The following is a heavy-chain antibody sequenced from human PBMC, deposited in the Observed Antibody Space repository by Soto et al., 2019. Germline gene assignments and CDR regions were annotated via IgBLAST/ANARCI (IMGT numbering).Heavy chain of an antibody. D-gene: IGHD6-6*01. V-gene: IGHV1-18*01. CDR3: ARDQSITRLRPGSSSCFGY. CDR1: GYTFTSYS. CDR2: ISAYNGNT. J-gene: IGHJ4*02. Sequence: ASVKVSCKASGYTFTSYSISWVRQAPGQWLEWMGWISAYNGNTNYAQKLQGRVTMTTDTSTSTAYMELRSLRSDDTAVYYCARDQSITRLRPGSSSCFGYWGQGTLVTVSS.